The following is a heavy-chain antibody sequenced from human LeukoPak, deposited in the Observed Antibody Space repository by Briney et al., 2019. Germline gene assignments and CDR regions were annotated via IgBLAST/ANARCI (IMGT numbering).Heavy chain of an antibody. Sequence: GGSLRLSCAASGFTFGNYWLHWVRQAPGKGLVWVSRINRDGSITKYADSVKGRFTVSRDNAKNTLDLQMNSLRAEDTAVYYCARGFTHDYGDYFDYWGQGTLVTVSS. CDR2: INRDGSIT. J-gene: IGHJ4*02. CDR3: ARGFTHDYGDYFDY. V-gene: IGHV3-74*01. D-gene: IGHD4-17*01. CDR1: GFTFGNYW.